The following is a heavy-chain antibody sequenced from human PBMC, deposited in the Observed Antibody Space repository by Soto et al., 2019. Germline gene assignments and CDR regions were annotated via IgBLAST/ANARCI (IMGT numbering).Heavy chain of an antibody. D-gene: IGHD3-10*01. CDR1: GFTVSSNY. CDR3: ARGPSCLTRFDY. Sequence: EVQLVESGGGLIQPGGSLRLSCAASGFTVSSNYMSWVRQAPGKGLEWVSAIYSGGSTYYEDSVKGRFTISRDESKNTMYMQRTGQRAEYSAVYYCARGPSCLTRFDYWGQGTLVTVSS. V-gene: IGHV3-66*03. J-gene: IGHJ4*02. CDR2: IYSGGST.